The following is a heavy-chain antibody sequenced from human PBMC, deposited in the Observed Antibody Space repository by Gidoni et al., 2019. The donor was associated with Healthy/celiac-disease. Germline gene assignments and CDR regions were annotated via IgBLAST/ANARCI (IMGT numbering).Heavy chain of an antibody. V-gene: IGHV3-33*01. CDR3: ARDPTLLLWFGGRLGNYYFDY. D-gene: IGHD3-10*01. CDR1: GFTFSSYG. CDR2: IWYDGSNK. Sequence: QVQLVESGGGVVQPGRSLRLSCAASGFTFSSYGMHWVRQAPGKGLEWVAVIWYDGSNKYYADSVKGRFTISRDNSKNTLYLQMNSLRAEDTAVYYCARDPTLLLWFGGRLGNYYFDYWGQGTLVTVSS. J-gene: IGHJ4*02.